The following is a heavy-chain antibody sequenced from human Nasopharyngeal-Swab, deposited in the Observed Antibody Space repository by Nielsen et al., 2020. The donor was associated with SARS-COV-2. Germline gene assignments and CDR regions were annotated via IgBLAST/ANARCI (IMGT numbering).Heavy chain of an antibody. CDR3: ARELVGYCSGGSCYSYYYYGMDI. V-gene: IGHV1-69*04. Sequence: SVKVSCKASGGTFSSYAISWVRQAPGQGLEWMGRIIPILGIANYAQKFQGRVTITADKSTSTAYMELSSLRSEDTAVYYCARELVGYCSGGSCYSYYYYGMDIWGQGTTVTVSS. CDR1: GGTFSSYA. CDR2: IIPILGIA. J-gene: IGHJ6*02. D-gene: IGHD2-15*01.